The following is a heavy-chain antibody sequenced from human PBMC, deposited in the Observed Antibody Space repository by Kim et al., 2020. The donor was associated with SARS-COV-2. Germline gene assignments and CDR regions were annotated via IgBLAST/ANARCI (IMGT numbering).Heavy chain of an antibody. J-gene: IGHJ4*02. Sequence: GGSLRLSCAASGFTFSSYGMHWVRQAPGKGLEWVAVISYDGSNKYYADSVKGRFTISRDNSKNTLYLQMNSLRAEDTAVYYCAKDRGAKPVLDYWGQGTL. D-gene: IGHD3-10*01. V-gene: IGHV3-30*18. CDR1: GFTFSSYG. CDR2: ISYDGSNK. CDR3: AKDRGAKPVLDY.